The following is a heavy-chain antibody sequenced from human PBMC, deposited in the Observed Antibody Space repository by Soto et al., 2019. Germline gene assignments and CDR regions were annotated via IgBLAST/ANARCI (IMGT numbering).Heavy chain of an antibody. J-gene: IGHJ5*02. CDR1: GYTLTELS. CDR3: ATGLYYYDSSGYQTNWFDP. CDR2: FDPEDGET. V-gene: IGHV1-24*01. D-gene: IGHD3-22*01. Sequence: ASVKVSCKISGYTLTELSMHWVRQAPGKGLEWMGGFDPEDGETIYAQKFQGRVTMTEDTSTDTAYMELSSLRSEDTAVYYCATGLYYYDSSGYQTNWFDPWGQGTLVTVSS.